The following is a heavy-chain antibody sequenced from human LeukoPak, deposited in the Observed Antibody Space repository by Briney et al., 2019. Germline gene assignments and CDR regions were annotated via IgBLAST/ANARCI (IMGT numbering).Heavy chain of an antibody. CDR2: ISGSGGAT. CDR3: AKGGTYSRQNAFDI. CDR1: GFTFSSHA. D-gene: IGHD1-26*01. Sequence: GGSLRLSCAASGFTFSSHAMSWVRQAPGKGLEWVSYISGSGGATYYADSVKGRFTISRDNSKNTVYLQMNSLRAEDTAVYYCAKGGTYSRQNAFDIWGQGTTVTVSS. V-gene: IGHV3-23*01. J-gene: IGHJ3*02.